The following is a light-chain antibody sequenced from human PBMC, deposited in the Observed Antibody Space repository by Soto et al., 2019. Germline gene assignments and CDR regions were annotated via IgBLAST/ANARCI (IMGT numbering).Light chain of an antibody. Sequence: QSALTQPASVSGSPGQSITISCTGTSSDVGGYNYVSWYQQHPGKAPKLMIYDVSNRPSGVSNRSSGSKSGNTASLTISGLQAEDEADYYCSSYTSSSKKVFGGGTKLTVL. CDR3: SSYTSSSKKV. V-gene: IGLV2-14*01. CDR1: SSDVGGYNY. J-gene: IGLJ2*01. CDR2: DVS.